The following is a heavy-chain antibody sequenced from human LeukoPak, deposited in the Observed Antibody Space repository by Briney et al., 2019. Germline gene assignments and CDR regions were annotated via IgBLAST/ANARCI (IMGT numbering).Heavy chain of an antibody. D-gene: IGHD3-10*01. J-gene: IGHJ4*02. CDR1: GYIFTTSW. V-gene: IGHV5-51*01. Sequence: GESLKISCEGSGYIFTTSWIGWVRQMPGKGLEWMGIIYPGDSDTRYSPSFQGQVTISADKSINTAYLQWSSLKASDTAMYYCALISGSTSLYYFDYWGQGTLVTVSS. CDR2: IYPGDSDT. CDR3: ALISGSTSLYYFDY.